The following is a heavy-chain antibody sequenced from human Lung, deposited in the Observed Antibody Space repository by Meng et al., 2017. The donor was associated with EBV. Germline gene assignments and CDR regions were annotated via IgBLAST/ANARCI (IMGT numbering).Heavy chain of an antibody. CDR2: ISAYNGNT. Sequence: QVLQAGAEVKKPGASVKVSCEASGFIFTSYAISWVRQAPGQGLQYMGWISAYNGNTNYAQELQGRVTMTTDTSTSTAYMELRSLRFDDTAVYYCARFYCSSTSCPHVLFDYWGQGTLVTVFS. D-gene: IGHD2-2*01. CDR1: GFIFTSYA. CDR3: ARFYCSSTSCPHVLFDY. J-gene: IGHJ4*02. V-gene: IGHV1-18*01.